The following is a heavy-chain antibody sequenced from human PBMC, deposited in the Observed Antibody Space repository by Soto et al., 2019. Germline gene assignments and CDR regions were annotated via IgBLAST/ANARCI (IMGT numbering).Heavy chain of an antibody. Sequence: SETLSLTCAVYGGSFSGYYWSWIRQPPGKGLEWIGEINHSGSTNYNPSPKSRVTISVDTSKNQFSLKLSSVTAADTAVYYCARSSYQQLVTFDYWGQGTLVTVSS. V-gene: IGHV4-34*01. CDR1: GGSFSGYY. J-gene: IGHJ4*02. D-gene: IGHD6-13*01. CDR2: INHSGST. CDR3: ARSSYQQLVTFDY.